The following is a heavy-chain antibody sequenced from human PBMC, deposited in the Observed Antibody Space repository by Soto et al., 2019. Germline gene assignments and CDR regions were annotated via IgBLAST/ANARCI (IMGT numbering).Heavy chain of an antibody. V-gene: IGHV3-9*01. CDR1: GFTFADYA. CDR2: LSWNSGSI. Sequence: EVQLVESGGGLVQPGRSLRLSCAASGFTFADYAMHWVRQAPGKGMEWVSGLSWNSGSIGFADSVKGRFSISRDNGKNSLSLQMNSLRAEDTALYYCAKDGATTGYLAAEFDYWGQGALVTVSA. CDR3: AKDGATTGYLAAEFDY. D-gene: IGHD1-1*01. J-gene: IGHJ4*02.